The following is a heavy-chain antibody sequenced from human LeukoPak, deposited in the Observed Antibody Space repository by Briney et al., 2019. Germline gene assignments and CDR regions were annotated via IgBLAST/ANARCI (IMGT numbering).Heavy chain of an antibody. CDR1: GLTFSSYD. CDR2: ISCSGGST. V-gene: IGHV3-23*01. D-gene: IGHD3-22*01. J-gene: IGHJ1*01. CDR3: AKDGYYDSSGYYHMSEYFQH. Sequence: GVSVRLLCEASGLTFSSYDMSWVRRARGKALECVSAISCSGGSTYSADSVKGLFTISRDNTKNALYLQMNSLRAEDTAVYYCAKDGYYDSSGYYHMSEYFQHWGQGTLVTVSS.